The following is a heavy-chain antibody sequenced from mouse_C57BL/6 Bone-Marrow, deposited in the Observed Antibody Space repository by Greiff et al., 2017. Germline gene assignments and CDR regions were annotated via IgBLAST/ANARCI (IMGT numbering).Heavy chain of an antibody. V-gene: IGHV1-69*01. CDR3: ARNCDYDVEFAY. CDR2: IDPSDSYT. CDR1: GYTFTSYW. D-gene: IGHD2-4*01. Sequence: QVQLQQPGAELVMPGASVKLSCKASGYTFTSYWMHWVKQRPGQGLEWIGEIDPSDSYTNYNQKFKGKSTLTADKSSSTAYMQLSSLTSEDSAVYYCARNCDYDVEFAYWGQGTLVTVSA. J-gene: IGHJ3*01.